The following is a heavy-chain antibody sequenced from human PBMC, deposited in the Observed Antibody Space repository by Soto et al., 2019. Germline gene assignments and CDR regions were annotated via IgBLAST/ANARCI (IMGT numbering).Heavy chain of an antibody. CDR3: ARGLSSSWYDNYGMDV. CDR1: GESVSSNSAA. J-gene: IGHJ6*02. V-gene: IGHV6-1*01. CDR2: TYYRSKWYN. Sequence: QTLSLTFAISGESVSSNSAAWNWIRQSPSRGLEWLGRTYYRSKWYNDYAVSVKSRITINPDTSKNQFSLQLNSVTPEDTAVYYCARGLSSSWYDNYGMDVWGQGTTVTVSS. D-gene: IGHD6-13*01.